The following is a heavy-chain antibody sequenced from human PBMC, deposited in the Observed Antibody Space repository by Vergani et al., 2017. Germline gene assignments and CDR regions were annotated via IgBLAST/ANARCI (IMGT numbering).Heavy chain of an antibody. J-gene: IGHJ6*03. CDR1: GYTFTSYG. Sequence: QVQLVQSGAEVKKPGASVKVSCKASGYTFTSYGISWVRQAPGQGLEWMGWISAYNGNTNYAQKLQGRVTMTTDTSTSPAYMELRRLRSDGTAVYYCARVGQPDVDCSSTSCYREYYYYMDVWGKGTTVTASS. CDR2: ISAYNGNT. CDR3: ARVGQPDVDCSSTSCYREYYYYMDV. V-gene: IGHV1-18*01. D-gene: IGHD2-2*02.